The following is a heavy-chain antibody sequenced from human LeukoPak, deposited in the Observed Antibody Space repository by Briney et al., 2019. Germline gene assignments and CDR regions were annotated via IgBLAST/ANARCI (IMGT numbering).Heavy chain of an antibody. Sequence: SSETLSLTSTVSGGSISTSNYYWGWIRQPPGKGLEAIGSIYYSGSTYYNPSLKSRVTISVDTSKNQFSLKLSSVTAADTAVYYCARGIAVAGMDAFDIWGQGTMVTVSS. J-gene: IGHJ3*02. CDR3: ARGIAVAGMDAFDI. V-gene: IGHV4-39*07. CDR2: IYYSGST. CDR1: GGSISTSNYY. D-gene: IGHD6-19*01.